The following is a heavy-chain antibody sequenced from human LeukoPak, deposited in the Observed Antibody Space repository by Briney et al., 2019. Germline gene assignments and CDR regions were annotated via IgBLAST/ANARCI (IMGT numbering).Heavy chain of an antibody. Sequence: GGSLRLSCAASGFTFISYSMNWVRQAPGKGLEWVSSISSSSGDIHYADSVKGRFTISRDNAKNSLFLQMNSLRAEDTAVYYCAKDSYSKGDYWGQGTLVTVSS. CDR2: ISSSSGDI. CDR3: AKDSYSKGDY. CDR1: GFTFISYS. J-gene: IGHJ4*02. V-gene: IGHV3-21*01. D-gene: IGHD4-11*01.